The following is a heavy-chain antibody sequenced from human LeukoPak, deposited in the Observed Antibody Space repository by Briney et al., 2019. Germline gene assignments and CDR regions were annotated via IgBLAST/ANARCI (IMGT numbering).Heavy chain of an antibody. Sequence: GGSLRLSCAASGFTFSNYAMTWVRQAPGKGLEWVSGISASGGTTYYADSVRGRFTISRDNSKNTLFLQMNSLRAEDTAAYYCAKRPRDSTGYYLGAFDFWGLGTMVTVSS. CDR2: ISASGGTT. CDR1: GFTFSNYA. V-gene: IGHV3-23*01. J-gene: IGHJ3*01. CDR3: AKRPRDSTGYYLGAFDF. D-gene: IGHD3-22*01.